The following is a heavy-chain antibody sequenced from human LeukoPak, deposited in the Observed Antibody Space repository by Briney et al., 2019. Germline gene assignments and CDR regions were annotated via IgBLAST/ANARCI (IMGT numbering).Heavy chain of an antibody. D-gene: IGHD2-15*01. CDR2: IYTSGTT. CDR1: GGSISSYY. CDR3: AWLGLYCSGGSCSDY. J-gene: IGHJ4*02. V-gene: IGHV4-4*07. Sequence: SETLSLTCTVSGGSISSYYWSWIRQPAGKGLEWIGRIYTSGTTHYNPSLKSRVTISVDTSKNQFSLKLSSVTAADTAVYYCAWLGLYCSGGSCSDYWGQGTLVTVSS.